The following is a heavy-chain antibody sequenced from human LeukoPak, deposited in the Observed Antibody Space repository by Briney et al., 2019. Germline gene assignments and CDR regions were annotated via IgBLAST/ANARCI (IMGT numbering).Heavy chain of an antibody. D-gene: IGHD6-19*01. V-gene: IGHV1-3*01. J-gene: IGHJ5*02. CDR2: INAGNGNT. Sequence: GASVKVSCKASGYTFTSYAMHWVRQAPGQRLEWMGWINAGNGNTKYSQKFQGRVTITRDTSASTAYMELSSLRSEDTAVYYCAREDDSSGWYNWFDPWGQGTLVTVSS. CDR1: GYTFTSYA. CDR3: AREDDSSGWYNWFDP.